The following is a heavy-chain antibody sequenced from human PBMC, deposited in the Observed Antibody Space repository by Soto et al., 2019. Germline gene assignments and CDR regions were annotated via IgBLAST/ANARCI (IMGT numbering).Heavy chain of an antibody. CDR3: ARQGSSFMVGYYYGMDV. J-gene: IGHJ6*02. Sequence: GESLKISCKGSGYSFTSYWIGWVRQMPGKGLEWMGIIYPGDSDTRYSPSFQGQVTISADKSISTAYLQWSSLKASDTAMYYCARQGSSFMVGYYYGMDVWGQGTTVTVS. D-gene: IGHD2-15*01. CDR2: IYPGDSDT. V-gene: IGHV5-51*01. CDR1: GYSFTSYW.